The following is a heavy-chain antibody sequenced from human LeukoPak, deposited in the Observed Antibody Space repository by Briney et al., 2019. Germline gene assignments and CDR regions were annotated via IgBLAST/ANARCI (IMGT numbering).Heavy chain of an antibody. CDR1: GGSISSSNW. J-gene: IGHJ3*02. V-gene: IGHV4-4*02. CDR2: IYHSGST. Sequence: SGTLSLTCAVSGGSISSSNWWSWVRQPPGKGLEWIGEIYHSGSTNYNPSLKSRVTISVDKSKNQFSLKLSSVTAADTAVYYCARSEWELRSNAFDIWGQGTMVTVSS. D-gene: IGHD1-26*01. CDR3: ARSEWELRSNAFDI.